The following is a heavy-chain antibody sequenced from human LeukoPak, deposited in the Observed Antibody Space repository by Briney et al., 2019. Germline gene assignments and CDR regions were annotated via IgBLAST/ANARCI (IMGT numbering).Heavy chain of an antibody. J-gene: IGHJ4*02. CDR3: AKESGKHAYFDY. CDR2: ISWNSGSI. Sequence: GGSLRLSCAASGFTFDDYAMHWVRQAPGKGLEWVSGISWNSGSIGYADSVKGRFTISRDNAKNSLYLQMNSLRAEDMALYYCAKESGKHAYFDYWGQGTLVTVSS. V-gene: IGHV3-9*03. D-gene: IGHD1-26*01. CDR1: GFTFDDYA.